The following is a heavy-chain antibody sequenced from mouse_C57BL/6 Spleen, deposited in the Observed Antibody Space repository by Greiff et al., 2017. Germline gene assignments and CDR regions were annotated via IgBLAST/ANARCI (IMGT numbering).Heavy chain of an antibody. V-gene: IGHV3-6*01. D-gene: IGHD6-2*01. CDR1: GYSITSGYY. J-gene: IGHJ4*01. Sequence: VQLQQSGPGLVKPSQSLSLTCSVTGYSITSGYYWNWIRQFPGNKLEWMGYISYDGSNNYNPSLKNPVSITHDTAKNQFVLKFNSVTTEDTATYYCARGLPYYAMDDWGQGTSVTVSS. CDR2: ISYDGSN. CDR3: ARGLPYYAMDD.